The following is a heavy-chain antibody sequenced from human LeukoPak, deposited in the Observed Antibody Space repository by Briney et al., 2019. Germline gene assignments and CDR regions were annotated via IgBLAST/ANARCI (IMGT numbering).Heavy chain of an antibody. CDR2: ISYSGIT. J-gene: IGHJ1*01. CDR3: AREDYCGGGSCYSGYFQH. V-gene: IGHV4-59*01. D-gene: IGHD2-15*01. Sequence: SETLSLTCTVSGXSISSYYGSWIRQPPGKGLEWIEYISYSGITDYNPYLRSRVTISVDTSKNQFSLKLSSVTAADTAVYYCAREDYCGGGSCYSGYFQHWGQGTLVTVSS. CDR1: GXSISSYY.